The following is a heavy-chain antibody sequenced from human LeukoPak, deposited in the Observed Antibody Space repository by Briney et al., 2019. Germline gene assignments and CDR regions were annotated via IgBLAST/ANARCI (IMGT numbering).Heavy chain of an antibody. CDR3: SRVGRGDYIWGSYSFDY. CDR1: GGSTSNYS. J-gene: IGHJ4*02. D-gene: IGHD3-16*01. Sequence: PSETLSLTCTVSGGSTSNYSWSWIRQPPGKGLECIGYISYSGSTNYNPSLKSRVTISLDTSKNQFSLKLSSVTAADTAVYYCSRVGRGDYIWGSYSFDYWGQGTLVTVSS. CDR2: ISYSGST. V-gene: IGHV4-59*01.